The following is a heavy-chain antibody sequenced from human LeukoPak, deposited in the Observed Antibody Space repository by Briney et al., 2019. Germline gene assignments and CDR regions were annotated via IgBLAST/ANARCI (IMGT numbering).Heavy chain of an antibody. CDR2: IYYSGST. CDR1: GYSISSGYY. D-gene: IGHD6-13*01. V-gene: IGHV4-38-2*02. J-gene: IGHJ4*02. Sequence: PSETLSLTCTVSGYSISSGYYWGWIRQPPGKGLEWIGYIYYSGSTYYNPSLKSRVIISLDTSKNQFSLKLSSVTAADTAVYYCASTPREDIAAAGMHFDYWGQGTLVTVSS. CDR3: ASTPREDIAAAGMHFDY.